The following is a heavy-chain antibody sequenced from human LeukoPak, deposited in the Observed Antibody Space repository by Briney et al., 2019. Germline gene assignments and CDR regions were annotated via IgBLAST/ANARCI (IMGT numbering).Heavy chain of an antibody. CDR2: INPNSGGT. CDR1: GYTFTGYY. D-gene: IGHD6-13*01. J-gene: IGHJ4*02. Sequence: ASVKVSCKTSGYTFTGYYMHWVRQAPGQGLEWMGWINPNSGGTNYAQKFQGRVTMTRDTSISTAYMELSRLRSDDTAVYYCARGLAAAAHFDYWGQGTLVTVSS. CDR3: ARGLAAAAHFDY. V-gene: IGHV1-2*02.